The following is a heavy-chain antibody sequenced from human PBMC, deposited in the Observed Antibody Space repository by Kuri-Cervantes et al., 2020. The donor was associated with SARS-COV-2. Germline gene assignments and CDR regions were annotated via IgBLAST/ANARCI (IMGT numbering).Heavy chain of an antibody. D-gene: IGHD2-2*02. V-gene: IGHV5-51*01. CDR1: GYSLTSYW. CDR2: IYPGDSDT. Sequence: GGSLRLSCKGSGYSLTSYWIGWVRQMPGKGLEWMGIIYPGDSDTRYSPSFQGQVTISADKSISTAYLQWSSLKASDTAMYYCARQSADCSSTSCYIDYWGQGTLVTVSS. CDR3: ARQSADCSSTSCYIDY. J-gene: IGHJ4*02.